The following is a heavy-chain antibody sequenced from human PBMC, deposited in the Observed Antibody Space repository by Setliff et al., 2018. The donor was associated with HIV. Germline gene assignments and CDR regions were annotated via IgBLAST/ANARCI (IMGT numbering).Heavy chain of an antibody. Sequence: ASVKVSCKASGYTFTDYYLHWVRQAPGQGLEWMGWIKPDSGGTNYAQNFQGRVTMISETSVSTAYMELSRLTSDDTAVYYCARGRRTAPGSFYYYYHMDVWGKGTTVTVSS. V-gene: IGHV1-2*02. CDR1: GYTFTDYY. D-gene: IGHD6-13*01. CDR3: ARGRRTAPGSFYYYYHMDV. J-gene: IGHJ6*03. CDR2: IKPDSGGT.